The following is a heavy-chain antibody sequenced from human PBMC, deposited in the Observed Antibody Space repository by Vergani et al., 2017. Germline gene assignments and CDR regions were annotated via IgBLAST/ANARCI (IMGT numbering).Heavy chain of an antibody. D-gene: IGHD3-22*01. CDR1: GYRFTSNW. CDR2: IYPSDSDT. J-gene: IGHJ5*02. Sequence: EVQLVQSGAEVKKPGESLKISCKGSGYRFTSNWIGWVRQMPGKGLEWMGIIYPSDSDTRYSPSFQGQVTISADKSINTAYLQWSSLKASDTAMYYCARYTASSGYYYGNWFDPWGQGTLVTVTS. V-gene: IGHV5-51*01. CDR3: ARYTASSGYYYGNWFDP.